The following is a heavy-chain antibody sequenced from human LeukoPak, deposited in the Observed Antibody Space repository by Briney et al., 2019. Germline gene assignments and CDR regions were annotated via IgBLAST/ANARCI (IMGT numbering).Heavy chain of an antibody. D-gene: IGHD1-26*01. J-gene: IGHJ4*02. Sequence: PGRSLRLSCVASGFPFSTYGMHWVRQAPGRGLEWVAVIWYDGSNKYYADSMKGRFTISRDNSKSTLYLQMNSLRAEDTGVYYCARAVGPFDYWGQGTLVTVSS. CDR1: GFPFSTYG. V-gene: IGHV3-33*01. CDR3: ARAVGPFDY. CDR2: IWYDGSNK.